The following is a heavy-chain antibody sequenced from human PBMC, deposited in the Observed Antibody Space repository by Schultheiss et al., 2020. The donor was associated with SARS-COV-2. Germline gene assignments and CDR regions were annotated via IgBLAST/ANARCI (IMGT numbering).Heavy chain of an antibody. CDR1: GYSFTSYW. Sequence: GESLKISCKGSGYSFTSYWIGWVRQMPGKGLEWMGIIYPGDSDTRYSPSFQGQVTISADKSISTAYLQWSSLKASDTAMYYCARHLGSWPRTFKYYYYYGMDVWGQGTTVTVSS. V-gene: IGHV5-51*01. CDR3: ARHLGSWPRTFKYYYYYGMDV. CDR2: IYPGDSDT. J-gene: IGHJ6*02. D-gene: IGHD6-13*01.